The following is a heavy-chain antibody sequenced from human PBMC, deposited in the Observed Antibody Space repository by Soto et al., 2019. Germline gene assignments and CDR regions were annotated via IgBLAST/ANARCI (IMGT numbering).Heavy chain of an antibody. CDR3: ARDPSSGFFNPENYFDY. J-gene: IGHJ4*02. CDR1: GFTFSSYW. Sequence: PGGSLRLSCAASGFTFSSYWMSWVRQAPGKGLEWVANIKQDGSEKYYVDSVEGRFTISRDNAKNSLYLQMNSLRAEDTAVYYCARDPSSGFFNPENYFDYWGQGTLVTVSS. V-gene: IGHV3-7*03. CDR2: IKQDGSEK. D-gene: IGHD3-22*01.